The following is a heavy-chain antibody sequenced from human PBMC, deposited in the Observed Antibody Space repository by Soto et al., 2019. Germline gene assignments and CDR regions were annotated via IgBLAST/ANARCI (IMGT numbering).Heavy chain of an antibody. CDR3: ASLPTLHYHCIDV. CDR2: IYHSGNT. J-gene: IGHJ6*02. V-gene: IGHV4-31*03. CDR1: GGSISSGGYY. D-gene: IGHD2-15*01. Sequence: SETLSLTCTVSGGSISSGGYYWSWIRQHPGKGLEWIGYIYHSGNTYYNPSLKSRVTISVDTSENHFSLKLSSVTAADTAVYYCASLPTLHYHCIDVWGQGTTVTVSS.